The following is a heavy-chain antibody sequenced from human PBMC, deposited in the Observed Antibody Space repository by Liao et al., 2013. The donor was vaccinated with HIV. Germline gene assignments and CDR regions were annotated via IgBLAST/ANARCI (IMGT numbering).Heavy chain of an antibody. J-gene: IGHJ1*01. D-gene: IGHD3-10*01. Sequence: QVQLQESGPGLVKPSQTLSLTCTVSGGSISSDSHYWSWIRQPAGKGLEWIGRIDTSGTTKYKPSLKSRVTISADTSKNQFSLKLSSVTAADTAVYYCARDNRLWFGELQEYFHHWGQGTLVTVSS. CDR3: ARDNRLWFGELQEYFHH. CDR1: GGSISSDSHY. V-gene: IGHV4-61*02. CDR2: IDTSGTT.